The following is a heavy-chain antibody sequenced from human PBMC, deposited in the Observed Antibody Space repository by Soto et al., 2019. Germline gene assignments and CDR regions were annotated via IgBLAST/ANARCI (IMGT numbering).Heavy chain of an antibody. CDR2: ISSSGGSI. Sequence: GGSLRLSCAASGFTFSSYAMSWVRQAPGKGLEWVSDISSSGGSIYNADSVKGRFTISRDNAKNSLYLQMNSLRDEDTAVYHCAREGSSYYYGMDVWGQGTSVTVSS. V-gene: IGHV3-48*02. D-gene: IGHD6-13*01. CDR1: GFTFSSYA. J-gene: IGHJ6*02. CDR3: AREGSSYYYGMDV.